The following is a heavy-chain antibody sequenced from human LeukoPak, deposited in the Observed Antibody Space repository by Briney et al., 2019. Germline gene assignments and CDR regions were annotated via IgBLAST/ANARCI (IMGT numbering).Heavy chain of an antibody. J-gene: IGHJ4*02. Sequence: GSSVKVSCKASGGTFSSYAISWVRQAPGQGLEWMGGIIPIFGTANYAQKFQGRVTITTGESTSTAYMELSSLRSEDTAVYYCARGSDTAMVKDSAFDYWGQGTLVTFSS. CDR2: IIPIFGTA. D-gene: IGHD5-18*01. CDR3: ARGSDTAMVKDSAFDY. V-gene: IGHV1-69*05. CDR1: GGTFSSYA.